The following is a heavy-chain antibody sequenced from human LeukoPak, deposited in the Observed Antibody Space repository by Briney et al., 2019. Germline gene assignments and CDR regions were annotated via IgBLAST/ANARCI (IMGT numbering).Heavy chain of an antibody. J-gene: IGHJ3*01. V-gene: IGHV3-13*05. Sequence: GGSLRLFCAASGFTLTSQDVHRVRQTTGKGLEWVSGIGTAGDPYYLDSVKGRFTISRENAKNSLYLQMNSLRAGDTAVYYCARSRTFGGACDLWAQETMVTVSS. CDR1: GFTLTSQD. D-gene: IGHD3-16*01. CDR2: IGTAGDP. CDR3: ARSRTFGGACDL.